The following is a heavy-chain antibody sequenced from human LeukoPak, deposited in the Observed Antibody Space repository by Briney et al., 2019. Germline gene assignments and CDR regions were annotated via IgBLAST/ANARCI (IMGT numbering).Heavy chain of an antibody. CDR1: GFTFNTYT. D-gene: IGHD3-22*01. J-gene: IGHJ4*02. Sequence: GGSLRLSCAASGFTFNTYTMNWVRQAPGKGLEWFSSISASSSYLYYADSVKGRFTISRDNAKNSLYLQMNSLRAEDTAVYYCARVYTMIVVVDYWGQGTLVTVSS. CDR2: ISASSSYL. CDR3: ARVYTMIVVVDY. V-gene: IGHV3-21*01.